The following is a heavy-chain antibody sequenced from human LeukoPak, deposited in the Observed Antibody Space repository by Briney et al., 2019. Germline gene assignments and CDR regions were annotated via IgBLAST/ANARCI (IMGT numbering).Heavy chain of an antibody. CDR2: INAGNGNT. CDR3: ARGWDSSGQMPFLY. CDR1: GYTFTSYA. J-gene: IGHJ4*02. D-gene: IGHD3-22*01. V-gene: IGHV1-3*01. Sequence: ASVKVSCKASGYTFTSYAMHWVRQAPGQRLEWMGWINAGNGNTKYSQKFQGRVTITRDTSASTAYMELSSLRSEDTAFYYCARGWDSSGQMPFLYWGQGTLVTVSS.